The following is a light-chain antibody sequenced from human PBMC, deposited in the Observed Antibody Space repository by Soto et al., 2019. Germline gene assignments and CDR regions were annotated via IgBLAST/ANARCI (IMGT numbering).Light chain of an antibody. V-gene: IGLV2-14*01. J-gene: IGLJ1*01. CDR3: SSFSSSSTLYV. Sequence: QSALTQPASVSGSPGQSITISCTGTSSDVGGYKYVSWYQQHPGKAPKLMIYEVTNRPSGVSNRFSGSKSGNTASLTVSGLQAEDGADYYCSSFSSSSTLYVFGTGTKVTVL. CDR2: EVT. CDR1: SSDVGGYKY.